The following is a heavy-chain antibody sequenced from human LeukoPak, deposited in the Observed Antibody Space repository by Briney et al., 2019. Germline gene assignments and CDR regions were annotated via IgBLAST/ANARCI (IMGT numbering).Heavy chain of an antibody. Sequence: RPGGSLRLSCAASGFTFSNYAMSWVRQAPGKGLEWVSGISGSGGNTYFADSVKGRFTISRDNSKNTLYLQMNSLRAEDTAVYYCAKDREYSISSGGLDYWGQGTLVTVSS. CDR2: ISGSGGNT. CDR1: GFTFSNYA. J-gene: IGHJ4*02. CDR3: AKDREYSISSGGLDY. D-gene: IGHD6-6*01. V-gene: IGHV3-23*01.